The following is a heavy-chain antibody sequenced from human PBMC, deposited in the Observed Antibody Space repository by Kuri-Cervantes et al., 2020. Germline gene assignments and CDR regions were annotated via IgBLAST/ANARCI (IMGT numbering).Heavy chain of an antibody. D-gene: IGHD5-24*01. V-gene: IGHV4-59*12. J-gene: IGHJ4*01. Sequence: SETLSLTCTVSGGSIDSYFWSWIRQPPGRGLEWIGYIYYSGSANYNPSLKSRVAISVDTSKKQFSLKLSSVTAADTAVYYCATRDVYNYYLAFWGRGTLVTVSS. CDR1: GGSIDSYF. CDR2: IYYSGSA. CDR3: ATRDVYNYYLAF.